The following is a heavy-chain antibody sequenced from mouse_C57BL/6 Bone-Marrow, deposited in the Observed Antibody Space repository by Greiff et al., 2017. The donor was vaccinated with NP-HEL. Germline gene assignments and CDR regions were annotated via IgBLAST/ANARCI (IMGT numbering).Heavy chain of an antibody. CDR3: ARENCQFITTVVARAYWYFDV. Sequence: QVQLKESGPELVKPGASVKLSCKASGYTFTSYDINWVKQRPGQGLEWIGWIYPRDGSTKSNEKFKGKATLTVDPSSSTAYMELHSLTSEDSAVYFCARENCQFITTVVARAYWYFDVWGTGTTVTVSS. CDR1: GYTFTSYD. V-gene: IGHV1-85*01. CDR2: IYPRDGST. D-gene: IGHD1-1*01. J-gene: IGHJ1*03.